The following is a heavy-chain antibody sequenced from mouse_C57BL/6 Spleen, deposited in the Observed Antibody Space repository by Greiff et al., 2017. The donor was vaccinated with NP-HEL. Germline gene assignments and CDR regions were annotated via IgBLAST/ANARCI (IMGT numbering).Heavy chain of an antibody. Sequence: VQLQESGAELVMPGASMKLSCKASGYTFTSYWMHWVKQRPGQGLEWIGEIDPSDSYTNYNQKFKGKSTLTVDKSSSTAYMQLSSLTSEDSAVYYCARYTVPYAMDYWGQGTSVTVSS. CDR3: ARYTVPYAMDY. CDR1: GYTFTSYW. CDR2: IDPSDSYT. V-gene: IGHV1-69*01. J-gene: IGHJ4*01.